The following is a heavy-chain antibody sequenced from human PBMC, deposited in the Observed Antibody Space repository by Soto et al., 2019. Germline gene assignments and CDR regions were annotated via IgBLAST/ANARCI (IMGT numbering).Heavy chain of an antibody. J-gene: IGHJ6*02. D-gene: IGHD6-19*01. CDR2: ISGSGGST. CDR3: ARGTTVAGTSFLYYYGMDV. Sequence: GGSLRLSCAASGFTFSSYAMSWVRQAPGKGLEWVSAISGSGGSTYYADSVKGRFTISRDNSKNTLYLQMNSLRAEDTAVYYCARGTTVAGTSFLYYYGMDVWGQGTTVTVSS. CDR1: GFTFSSYA. V-gene: IGHV3-23*01.